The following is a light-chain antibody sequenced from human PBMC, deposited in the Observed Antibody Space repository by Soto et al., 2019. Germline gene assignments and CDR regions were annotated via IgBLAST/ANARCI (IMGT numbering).Light chain of an antibody. Sequence: EIVMTQSPATLSVSPAERATLSCRASQGVSSNLAWYQQKPGQAPRLLIYGASTRATVIPARFSGSGSGTDFTLTVSSLQSEDVAVYYCQQYNNWPPYTFGQGTKLEIK. CDR1: QGVSSN. V-gene: IGKV3-15*01. CDR3: QQYNNWPPYT. CDR2: GAS. J-gene: IGKJ2*01.